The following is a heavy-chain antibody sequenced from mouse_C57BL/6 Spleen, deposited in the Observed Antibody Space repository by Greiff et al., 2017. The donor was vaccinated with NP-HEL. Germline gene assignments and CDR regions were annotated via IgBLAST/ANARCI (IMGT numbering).Heavy chain of an antibody. D-gene: IGHD1-1*01. Sequence: EVQGVESGGGLVQPGGSLKLSCAASGFTFSDYYMYWVRQTPEKRLEWVAYISNGGGSTYYPETVKGRFTISRDNAKNTLYLQMSRLKSEDTAMYYCARGYYGSSYFDYWGQGTTLTVSS. J-gene: IGHJ2*01. V-gene: IGHV5-12*01. CDR3: ARGYYGSSYFDY. CDR2: ISNGGGST. CDR1: GFTFSDYY.